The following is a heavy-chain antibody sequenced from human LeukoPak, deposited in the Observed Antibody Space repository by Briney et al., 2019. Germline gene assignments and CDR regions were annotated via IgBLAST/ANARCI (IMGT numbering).Heavy chain of an antibody. D-gene: IGHD3-22*01. CDR1: GYTFTSYD. Sequence: ASVKVSCRASGYTFTSYDINWVRQATGQGLERMGWMNPNSGNTGYAQKFQGRVTMTRNTSISTAYMELSSLRSEDTAVYYCASDYYYDSSGYPHPGPDAFDIWGQGTMVTVSS. CDR3: ASDYYYDSSGYPHPGPDAFDI. CDR2: MNPNSGNT. V-gene: IGHV1-8*01. J-gene: IGHJ3*02.